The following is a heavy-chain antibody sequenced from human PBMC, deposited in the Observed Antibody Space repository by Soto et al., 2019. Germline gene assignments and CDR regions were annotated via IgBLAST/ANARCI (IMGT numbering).Heavy chain of an antibody. J-gene: IGHJ6*02. Sequence: QVQLQESGSGLVKPSQTLSLTCSVSSGSISSGAYSWTWIRQPPGKGLEWIGHIYASGVTYYNLSLESRVTISSDKSRNQFSLRLTSVTAADTAVYYCARGGSRDQHYYYGLDVWRQGTTVTVSS. V-gene: IGHV4-30-2*01. CDR2: IYASGVT. D-gene: IGHD3-10*01. CDR1: SGSISSGAYS. CDR3: ARGGSRDQHYYYGLDV.